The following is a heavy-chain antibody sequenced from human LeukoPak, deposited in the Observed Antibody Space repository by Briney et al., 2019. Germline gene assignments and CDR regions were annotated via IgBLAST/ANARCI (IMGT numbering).Heavy chain of an antibody. D-gene: IGHD6-19*01. J-gene: IGHJ4*02. CDR2: ISGDGGST. CDR3: ARESETSGWYDY. CDR1: GFIFDNYA. V-gene: IGHV3-43*02. Sequence: GGALRLSCAAPGFIFDNYAIHWVRQDPGKGLEWVSLISGDGGSTFYADSVRGRFTISRDNTRKSLSLQMSSLRSEDTALYYCARESETSGWYDYWGQGTLVTVSS.